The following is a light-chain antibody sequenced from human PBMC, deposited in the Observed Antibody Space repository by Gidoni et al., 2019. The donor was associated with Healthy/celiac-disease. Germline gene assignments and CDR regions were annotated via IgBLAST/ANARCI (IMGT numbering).Light chain of an antibody. V-gene: IGLV3-1*01. CDR3: QAWDSSTAV. Sequence: SYELTPPPSVSASPRQTASITCSGDTLGDKYACCYQHKPGQYPVLVIYRDSKRRSGIPERFSSSNSGNTATLTISGTQDVDEADYYCQAWDSSTAVFGGGTKLTVL. J-gene: IGLJ2*01. CDR1: TLGDKY. CDR2: RDS.